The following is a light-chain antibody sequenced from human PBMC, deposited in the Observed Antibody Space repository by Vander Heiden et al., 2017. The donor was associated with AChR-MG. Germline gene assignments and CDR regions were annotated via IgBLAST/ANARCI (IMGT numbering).Light chain of an antibody. CDR2: DVN. CDR1: GRDIGGYNY. CDR3: LSYTTSSALL. Sequence: QSALTQPASVSGSPGQSITIFCTGSGRDIGGYNYVSWYQLHPGGAPKLMIYDVNKRPSGISYRFSGSKSDNTASLTISGLQVEDGAVYYCLSYTTSSALLFGGGTKLTVL. V-gene: IGLV2-14*03. J-gene: IGLJ3*02.